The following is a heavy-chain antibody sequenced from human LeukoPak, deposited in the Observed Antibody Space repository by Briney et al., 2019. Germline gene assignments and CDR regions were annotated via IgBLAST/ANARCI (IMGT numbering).Heavy chain of an antibody. CDR2: IYSGDNT. J-gene: IGHJ6*02. D-gene: IGHD3-10*01. Sequence: GGSLRLSCAASGFTVSSNYMSWVRQAPGKGLEWVSGIYSGDNTYYADSVKGRFTISRDNSKNTLYLQMNSLRAEDTAVYYCARGTSVRGVPYYYYGMDVWGQGTTVTVSS. V-gene: IGHV3-53*01. CDR3: ARGTSVRGVPYYYYGMDV. CDR1: GFTVSSNY.